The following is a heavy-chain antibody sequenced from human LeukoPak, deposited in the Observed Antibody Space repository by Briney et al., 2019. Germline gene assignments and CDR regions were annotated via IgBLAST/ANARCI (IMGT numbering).Heavy chain of an antibody. V-gene: IGHV1-69*05. J-gene: IGHJ6*03. CDR3: ATYRLSIAARYYYYMDV. CDR1: GGTFSSYA. D-gene: IGHD6-6*01. Sequence: ASVKVSCKASGGTFSSYAISWVRQAPGQGLEWMGGIIPIFGTANYAQKFQGRVTITTDESTSTAYMELSSLRSEDTAVYYCATYRLSIAARYYYYMDVWGKGTTVTVSS. CDR2: IIPIFGTA.